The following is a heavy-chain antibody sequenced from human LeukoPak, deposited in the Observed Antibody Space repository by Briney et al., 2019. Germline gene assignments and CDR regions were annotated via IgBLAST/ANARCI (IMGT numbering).Heavy chain of an antibody. V-gene: IGHV4-59*08. Sequence: SETLSLTCTVSGGSISSYYWSWIRQSPGRGLEWIGHIYNSGSTNYNPSLKSRVTISVDTSKNQFSLKLSSVTAADTAVYYCATSYCSSTSCPIIYWGQGTLVTVSS. CDR2: IYNSGST. J-gene: IGHJ4*02. CDR1: GGSISSYY. CDR3: ATSYCSSTSCPIIY. D-gene: IGHD2-2*01.